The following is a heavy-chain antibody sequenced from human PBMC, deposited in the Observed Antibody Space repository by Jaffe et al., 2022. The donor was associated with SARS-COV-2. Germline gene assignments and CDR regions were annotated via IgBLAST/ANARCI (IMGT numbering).Heavy chain of an antibody. D-gene: IGHD6-13*01. CDR2: ISGTGGGT. Sequence: EVQLVESGGGLVQPGGSLRLSCAASGFTFSSYAMNWVRQAPGKGLEWVSFISGTGGGTNYADAVKGRFTISRDTSTNTLYLQMNSLRAEDTAVYYCAQVGSGSWYQGYYFDYWGQGTLVTVSS. CDR1: GFTFSSYA. V-gene: IGHV3-23*04. CDR3: AQVGSGSWYQGYYFDY. J-gene: IGHJ4*02.